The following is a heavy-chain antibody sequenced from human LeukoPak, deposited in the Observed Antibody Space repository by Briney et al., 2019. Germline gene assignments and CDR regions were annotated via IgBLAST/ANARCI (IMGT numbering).Heavy chain of an antibody. Sequence: GGSLGLSCAASGFTFTGFAMNWVRQAPGKGLEWVSSISSTNTYIYYADSVTGRFTTSRENAKNSLYLQMNNLRPEDTAVYYCAREIAGHLDYWGQGTLVTVSS. V-gene: IGHV3-21*01. J-gene: IGHJ4*02. D-gene: IGHD6-13*01. CDR1: GFTFTGFA. CDR2: ISSTNTYI. CDR3: AREIAGHLDY.